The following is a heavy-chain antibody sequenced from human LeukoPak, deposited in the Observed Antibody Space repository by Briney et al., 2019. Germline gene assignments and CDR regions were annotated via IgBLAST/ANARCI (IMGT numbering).Heavy chain of an antibody. CDR2: ISSSSSYI. CDR3: ARGGIAAAGDHYYYYYYMDV. J-gene: IGHJ6*03. Sequence: GGSLRLSCAASGFTFSSYSMNWVRQAPGKGLEWVSSISSSSSYIYYADSVKGRFTISRDNAKNSLYLQMNSLRAEDTAVYYCARGGIAAAGDHYYYYYYMDVWGKGTTVTVSS. D-gene: IGHD6-13*01. V-gene: IGHV3-21*01. CDR1: GFTFSSYS.